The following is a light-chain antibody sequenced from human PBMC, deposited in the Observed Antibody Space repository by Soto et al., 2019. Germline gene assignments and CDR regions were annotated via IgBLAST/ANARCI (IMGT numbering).Light chain of an antibody. CDR3: AAWDDSLSGPGV. Sequence: QSVLTQPPSASGTPGQRVTISCSGSSSNIGSNYVYWYQQLPGTAPKLLIYRNNQRPSGVPDRFSGSKSGTSASLAISGLRSEDEAYYYCAAWDDSLSGPGVFGGGTKLTVL. J-gene: IGLJ2*01. V-gene: IGLV1-47*01. CDR2: RNN. CDR1: SSNIGSNY.